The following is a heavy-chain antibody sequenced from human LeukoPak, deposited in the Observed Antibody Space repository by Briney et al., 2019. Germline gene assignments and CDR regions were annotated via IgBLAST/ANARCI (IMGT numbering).Heavy chain of an antibody. CDR2: FDPEDGET. V-gene: IGHV1-24*01. Sequence: GASVKVSCTVSEYTLTELSMHRVRQAPGKGLEWMGGFDPEDGETIYAQKFQGRVTMTEDTSTDTAYMELSSLRSEDTAVYYCATSDIVLMVYAPFDYWGRGTLVTVSS. J-gene: IGHJ4*02. CDR3: ATSDIVLMVYAPFDY. D-gene: IGHD2-8*01. CDR1: EYTLTELS.